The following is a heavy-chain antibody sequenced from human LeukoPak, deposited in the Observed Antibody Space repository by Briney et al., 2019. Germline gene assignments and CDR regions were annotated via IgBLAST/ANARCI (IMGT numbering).Heavy chain of an antibody. J-gene: IGHJ4*02. CDR1: GFTFSSYW. V-gene: IGHV3-7*01. CDR2: INQDGGEK. Sequence: GGSLRLSCAASGFTFSSYWMSWVRQAPGKGLEWVANINQDGGEKYYVDSVKGRFTISRDNAKNSLYLQMNSLRAEDAAVYYCASIVVVIGTRSFDYWGQGSLVSVSS. D-gene: IGHD2-15*01. CDR3: ASIVVVIGTRSFDY.